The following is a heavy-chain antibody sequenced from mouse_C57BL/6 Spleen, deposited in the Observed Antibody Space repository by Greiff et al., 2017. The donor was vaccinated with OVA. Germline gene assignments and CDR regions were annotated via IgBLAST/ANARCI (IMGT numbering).Heavy chain of an antibody. D-gene: IGHD1-1*01. Sequence: EVQLQQSGPELVKPGASVKISCKASGYTFTDYYMNWVKQSHGKSLEWIGDINPNNGGTSYNQKFKGKATLTVDKSSSTAYMELRSLTSEDSAVYYCARWVLYGSPAWFAYWGQGTLVTVSA. V-gene: IGHV1-26*01. CDR1: GYTFTDYY. CDR2: INPNNGGT. CDR3: ARWVLYGSPAWFAY. J-gene: IGHJ3*01.